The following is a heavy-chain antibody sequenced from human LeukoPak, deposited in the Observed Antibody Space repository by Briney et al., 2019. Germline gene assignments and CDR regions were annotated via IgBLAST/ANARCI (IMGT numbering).Heavy chain of an antibody. CDR1: EMSFSAYY. V-gene: IGHV4-34*01. D-gene: IGHD6-19*01. J-gene: IGHJ3*01. CDR2: INYGGST. CDR3: ARGFPPGSGSRGSHAFDV. Sequence: PSETLSLTCAVSEMSFSAYYWNWIRQSPGKGLEWIGEINYGGSTRYTPSLEGRGTILIDTSKNQFSLKLTSVTAADTAVYYCARGFPPGSGSRGSHAFDVWGQGTMVTVSS.